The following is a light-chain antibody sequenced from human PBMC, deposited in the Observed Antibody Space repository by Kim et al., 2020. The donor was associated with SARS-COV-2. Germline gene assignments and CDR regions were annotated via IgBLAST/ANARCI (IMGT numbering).Light chain of an antibody. V-gene: IGKV1-16*01. CDR1: QGISYY. J-gene: IGKJ2*01. CDR3: QQGYSRPYT. CDR2: AAF. Sequence: SVSIGDKVTITCRASQGISYYLAWFQQKPGKAPKSLIYAAFNLQSGVPSRFSGSGSGAEYTLTITGLQPEDFATYYCQQGYSRPYTFGQGTKLEI.